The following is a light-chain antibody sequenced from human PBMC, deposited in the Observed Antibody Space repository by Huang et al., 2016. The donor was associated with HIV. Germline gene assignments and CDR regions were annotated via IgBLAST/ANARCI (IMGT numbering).Light chain of an antibody. CDR3: MQALQTLATYS. CDR1: QSLLQSNGHNY. Sequence: DIVMTQSPVSLPVTPGEPASISCRSSQSLLQSNGHNYLDWYLQKPGQPPQLLIYLGSNRASGVPDRCSGGGSGTDFTLKISRVEAEDVGTYYCMQALQTLATYSFGQGTKLEIK. V-gene: IGKV2-28*01. CDR2: LGS. J-gene: IGKJ2*03.